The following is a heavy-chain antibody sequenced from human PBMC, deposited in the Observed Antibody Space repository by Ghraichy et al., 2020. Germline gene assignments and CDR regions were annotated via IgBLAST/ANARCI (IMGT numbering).Heavy chain of an antibody. CDR2: VSNNGRT. J-gene: IGHJ5*02. CDR1: GASVSNDY. D-gene: IGHD4/OR15-4a*01. V-gene: IGHV4-59*02. Sequence: SQTLSLTCTVSGASVSNDYWSWFRQPPGKGLEWLAFVSNNGRTMYNPSLQSRATISLDTAKNQFSLILTSVTAADTAVYYCARHVNGGTYPLDPWGQGTLVAVSS. CDR3: ARHVNGGTYPLDP.